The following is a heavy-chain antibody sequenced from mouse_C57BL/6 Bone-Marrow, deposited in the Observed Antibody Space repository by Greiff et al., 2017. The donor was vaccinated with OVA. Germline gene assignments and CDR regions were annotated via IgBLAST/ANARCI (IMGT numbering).Heavy chain of an antibody. CDR2: IYPRSGNT. J-gene: IGHJ3*01. CDR3: ARGGIYYGNYEGFAY. D-gene: IGHD2-1*01. CDR1: GYTFTSYG. V-gene: IGHV1-81*01. Sequence: VQLQQSGAELARPGASVKLSCKASGYTFTSYGISWVKQRTGQGLEWIGEIYPRSGNTYYNEKFKGKATLTADNSSSTAYMELRSLTSEDSAVYFCARGGIYYGNYEGFAYWGQGTLVTVSA.